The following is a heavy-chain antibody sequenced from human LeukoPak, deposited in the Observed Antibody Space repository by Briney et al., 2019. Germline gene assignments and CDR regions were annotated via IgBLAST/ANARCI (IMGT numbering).Heavy chain of an antibody. Sequence: SETLSLTCAVYGGSFSGYYWSWIRQPPGKGLEWIGEINHSGSSNYNPSLKSRVTISVDMSKNQVSLKVNSVTAADTAVYYCTREGPPVGSTGYYDYWGQGTLVTVSS. CDR2: INHSGSS. D-gene: IGHD3-22*01. CDR1: GGSFSGYY. J-gene: IGHJ4*02. CDR3: TREGPPVGSTGYYDY. V-gene: IGHV4-34*01.